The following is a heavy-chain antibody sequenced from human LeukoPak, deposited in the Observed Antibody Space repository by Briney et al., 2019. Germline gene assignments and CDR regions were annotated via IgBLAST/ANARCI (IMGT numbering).Heavy chain of an antibody. Sequence: KPSETLSLTCAVSGYSISSGYYWGWIRQPAGKGLEWIGRIYTSGSTNYNPSLKSRVTMSVDTSKNQFSLKLSSVTAADTAVYYCARDWYDYVWGSYRPFDYWGQGTLVTVSS. D-gene: IGHD3-16*02. V-gene: IGHV4-4*07. CDR3: ARDWYDYVWGSYRPFDY. CDR2: IYTSGST. J-gene: IGHJ4*02. CDR1: GYSISSGYY.